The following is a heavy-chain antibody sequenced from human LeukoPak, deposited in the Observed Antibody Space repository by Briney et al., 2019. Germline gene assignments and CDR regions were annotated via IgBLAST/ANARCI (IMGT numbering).Heavy chain of an antibody. J-gene: IGHJ4*02. V-gene: IGHV3-23*01. CDR2: ISGSGGST. D-gene: IGHD2-2*01. Sequence: GGSLRLSCAASGFTFSSYAMSWVRQAPGKGLEWVSAISGSGGSTYYAVSVKGRFTISRDNSKNTLYLQMNSLRAEDTAVYYCAKGIDIVVVPAAILDYWGQGTLVTVSS. CDR1: GFTFSSYA. CDR3: AKGIDIVVVPAAILDY.